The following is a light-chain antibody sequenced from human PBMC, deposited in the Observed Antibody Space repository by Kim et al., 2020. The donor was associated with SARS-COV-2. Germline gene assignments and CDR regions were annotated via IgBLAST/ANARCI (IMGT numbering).Light chain of an antibody. CDR2: DAS. J-gene: IGKJ4*01. V-gene: IGKV3-11*01. Sequence: SPGESATLSCGASQSISVYVGWYQHNPGQAPRLLIYDASNRATGIPDRFSGSGSGTDFTLTISSLEPEDFAIYYCQQRNNWPPAVTFGGGTKLEI. CDR1: QSISVY. CDR3: QQRNNWPPAVT.